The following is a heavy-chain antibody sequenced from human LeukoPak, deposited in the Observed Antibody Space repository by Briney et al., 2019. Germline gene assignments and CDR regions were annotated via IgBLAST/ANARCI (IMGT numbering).Heavy chain of an antibody. J-gene: IGHJ3*02. CDR3: AKSQSGGNSGAFDI. CDR2: ISYDGSNK. Sequence: HPGRSLRLSCAASGFTFSSYGMHWVRQAPGKGLEWVAVISYDGSNKYYADSVKGRFTISRDNSKNTLYLQMNSLRAEDTAVYYCAKSQSGGNSGAFDIWGQGTMVTVSS. CDR1: GFTFSSYG. D-gene: IGHD4-23*01. V-gene: IGHV3-30*18.